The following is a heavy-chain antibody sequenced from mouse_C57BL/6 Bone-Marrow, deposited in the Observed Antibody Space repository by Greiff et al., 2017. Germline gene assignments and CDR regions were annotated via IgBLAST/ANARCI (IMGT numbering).Heavy chain of an antibody. CDR2: INPSSGYT. CDR1: GYTFTSYT. J-gene: IGHJ3*01. CDR3: SRGRLGRGWFAY. D-gene: IGHD4-1*01. V-gene: IGHV1-4*01. Sequence: QVQLQQSGAELARPGASVKMSCKASGYTFTSYTMHWVKQRPGQGLEWIGYINPSSGYTKYNQKFKDKATLTADKSSSTAYMQLSSLTSEDSAVYDCSRGRLGRGWFAYWGQGTLVTVSA.